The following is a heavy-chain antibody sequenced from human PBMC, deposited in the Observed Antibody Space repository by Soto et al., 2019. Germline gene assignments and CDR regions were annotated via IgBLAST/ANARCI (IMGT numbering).Heavy chain of an antibody. V-gene: IGHV3-23*01. Sequence: GGSLRLSCAVSGFTFDIYGMTWVRQAPGKGLEWVSAISGSGGSTYYADSVKGRFTISRDNSKNTLYLQMNSLRAEDTAVYYCAKLGGDQGSGWYYFDYWGQGTLVTVSS. D-gene: IGHD6-19*01. CDR1: GFTFDIYG. J-gene: IGHJ4*02. CDR2: ISGSGGST. CDR3: AKLGGDQGSGWYYFDY.